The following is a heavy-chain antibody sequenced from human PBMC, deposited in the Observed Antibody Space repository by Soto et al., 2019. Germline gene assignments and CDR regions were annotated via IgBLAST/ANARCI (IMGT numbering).Heavy chain of an antibody. D-gene: IGHD3-3*01. CDR2: ISGSGSNA. V-gene: IGHV3-23*01. Sequence: EVQLMESGGGLERPGGSLRLSCAASGFTFNNFAMIWVRQAPGKGLEWVSAISGSGSNADYADSVKGRFTISRDNSKNTVYLQMNSLRAEDTAVYYCAKVINYYDFWSGVDYWGQGTLVTVSS. CDR3: AKVINYYDFWSGVDY. CDR1: GFTFNNFA. J-gene: IGHJ4*02.